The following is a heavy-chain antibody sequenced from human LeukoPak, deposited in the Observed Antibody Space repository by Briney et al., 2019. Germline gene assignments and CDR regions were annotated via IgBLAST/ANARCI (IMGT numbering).Heavy chain of an antibody. V-gene: IGHV1-2*02. Sequence: ASVKVSCKASGYTFTGYYMHCVRQAPGQGLEWMGWINPNSGGTNYAQKFQGRVTMTRDTSISTAYMELSRLRSDDTAVYYCARSEQQLVRGYGFDPWGQGTLVTVSS. CDR1: GYTFTGYY. D-gene: IGHD6-13*01. CDR2: INPNSGGT. J-gene: IGHJ5*02. CDR3: ARSEQQLVRGYGFDP.